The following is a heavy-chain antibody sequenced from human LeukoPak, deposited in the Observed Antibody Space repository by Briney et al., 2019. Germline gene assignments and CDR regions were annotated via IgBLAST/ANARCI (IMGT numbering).Heavy chain of an antibody. D-gene: IGHD2-15*01. V-gene: IGHV3-23*01. CDR1: GFTFSSYA. J-gene: IGHJ4*02. CDR3: AKVPRYCSGGSCFYFDY. CDR2: ISGSGGST. Sequence: GGSLRLSCAASGFTFSSYAMSWVRQPPGKGLEWVSVISGSGGSTYYADSVKGRLTISRDNSKNTLYLQMNSLRAEDTAVYYCAKVPRYCSGGSCFYFDYWGQGTLVTVSS.